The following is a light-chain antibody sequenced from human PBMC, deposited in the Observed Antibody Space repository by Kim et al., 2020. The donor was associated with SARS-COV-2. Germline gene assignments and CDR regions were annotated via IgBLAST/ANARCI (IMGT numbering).Light chain of an antibody. CDR2: DAS. Sequence: DIQMTQSPSSLSASIGDRVTITCQASQDISNYLTWHQQKPGKAPKVLIYDASTLETGVPSRFSGGGSGTDFTFTIASLQPEDVATYYCQQYDNLPLTFGVGTKVDIK. J-gene: IGKJ4*01. CDR3: QQYDNLPLT. V-gene: IGKV1-33*01. CDR1: QDISNY.